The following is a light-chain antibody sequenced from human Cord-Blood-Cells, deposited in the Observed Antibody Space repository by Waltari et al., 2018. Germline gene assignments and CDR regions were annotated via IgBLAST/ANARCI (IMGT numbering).Light chain of an antibody. CDR2: GAS. CDR3: QQYGSSLYT. V-gene: IGKV3-20*01. J-gene: IGKJ2*01. CDR1: QSVSSSY. Sequence: IVFTPSPAPLSLSPGERSTLSCRPSQSVSSSYLVWYQQKPGQAPRLLIYGASRRATGIPDRFSGSGSGTDFTLTISSLEPEDFAVYYCQQYGSSLYTFGQGTKLEIK.